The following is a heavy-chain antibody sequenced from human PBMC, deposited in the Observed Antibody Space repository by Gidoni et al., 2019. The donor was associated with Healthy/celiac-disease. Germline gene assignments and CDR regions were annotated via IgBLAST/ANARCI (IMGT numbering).Heavy chain of an antibody. Sequence: QLQLQESGPGLVKPSETLSLTCTVSGGSISSSSYYWGWIRPPPGKGLEWIGSIYYSGSTYYNPSLKSRVTISVDTSKNQFSLKLSSVTAADTAVYYCARPGHTAMADFDYWGQGTLVTVSS. CDR2: IYYSGST. D-gene: IGHD5-18*01. CDR1: GGSISSSSYY. J-gene: IGHJ4*02. CDR3: ARPGHTAMADFDY. V-gene: IGHV4-39*01.